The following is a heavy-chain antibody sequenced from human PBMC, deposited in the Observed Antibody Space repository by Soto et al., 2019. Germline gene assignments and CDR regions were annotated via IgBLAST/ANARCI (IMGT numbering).Heavy chain of an antibody. CDR2: INPRGDDT. Sequence: AFGYSFTDNYLHWPRQATGQGLAWVGMINPRGDDTTYAQKFQDSVTMTRDTSTSTLYMELTSLRSEDSAVYHCARGGRDGYTFPFDYLGQGTLVTASS. J-gene: IGHJ4*02. D-gene: IGHD6-25*01. CDR3: ARGGRDGYTFPFDY. V-gene: IGHV1-46*01. CDR1: GYSFTDNY.